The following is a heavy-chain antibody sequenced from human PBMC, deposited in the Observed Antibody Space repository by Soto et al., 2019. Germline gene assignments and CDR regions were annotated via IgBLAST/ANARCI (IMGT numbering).Heavy chain of an antibody. CDR1: GFTFNSYD. D-gene: IGHD5-12*01. J-gene: IGHJ4*02. CDR3: ASGLRYFNY. CDR2: LNSGGGNT. Sequence: GGSLRLSCAASGFTFNSYDMSWVRQAPGKGLEWVSGLNSGGGNTYYVDAVKGRFTISRDNSKSTLYLQMNSLRAEDTAVYYCASGLRYFNYWGPGTLVTVSS. V-gene: IGHV3-23*01.